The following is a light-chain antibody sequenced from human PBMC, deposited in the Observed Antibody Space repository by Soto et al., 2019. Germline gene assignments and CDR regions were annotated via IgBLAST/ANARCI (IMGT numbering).Light chain of an antibody. V-gene: IGLV2-23*02. CDR1: SSDVGSYNL. CDR2: EVS. J-gene: IGLJ7*01. CDR3: CSYAGSRHV. Sequence: QSVLTQPASVSGSPGQSITISCTGTSSDVGSYNLVSWYQQHPGKAPKLMIYEVSKRPSGVSNRFSGSKSGNTASLTISGLQAEDEADYYCCSYAGSRHVFGTGTQLTVL.